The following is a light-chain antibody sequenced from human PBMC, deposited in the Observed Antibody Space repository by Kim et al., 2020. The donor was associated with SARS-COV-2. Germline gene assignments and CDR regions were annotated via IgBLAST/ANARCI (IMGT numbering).Light chain of an antibody. V-gene: IGLV3-1*01. CDR3: QAWDSTTTV. J-gene: IGLJ2*01. CDR1: RLGNKY. Sequence: SYDLTQPPSVSVSPGQTASITCSGDRLGNKYVCWYQQKPGQSPVVVIYQDTQRPSGIPERFSGSNSGNTATLTISGTQAMDEADYYCQAWDSTTTVFGGG. CDR2: QDT.